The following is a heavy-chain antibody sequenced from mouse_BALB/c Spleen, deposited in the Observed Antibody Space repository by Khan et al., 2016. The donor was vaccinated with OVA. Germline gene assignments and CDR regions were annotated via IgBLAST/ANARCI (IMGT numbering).Heavy chain of an antibody. CDR1: GYSFTGYF. V-gene: IGHV1-20*02. Sequence: VQLQQPGPELVKPGASVKISCKASGYSFTGYFMNWVMQSHGKSLEWIGRINPHIGETFYNQKFKDKATLTVDESPSTAHMELRSLASEDSAVYYCARIYRSDFDYWGQGTTLTVSS. CDR3: ARIYRSDFDY. CDR2: INPHIGET. J-gene: IGHJ2*01. D-gene: IGHD1-1*01.